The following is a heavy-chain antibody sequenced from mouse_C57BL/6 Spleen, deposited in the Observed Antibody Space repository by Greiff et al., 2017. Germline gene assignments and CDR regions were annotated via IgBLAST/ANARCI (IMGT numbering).Heavy chain of an antibody. Sequence: QVQLKQPGAELVRPGTSVKLSCKASGYTFTSYWMHWVKQRPGQGLEWIGVIDPSDSYTNYTQKFKGTATLTVDKSSSTAYMQSSSLTSDDSAVYYCARGTGTEDYWGQGTTLTVSS. J-gene: IGHJ2*01. CDR3: ARGTGTEDY. CDR2: IDPSDSYT. CDR1: GYTFTSYW. D-gene: IGHD4-1*01. V-gene: IGHV1-59*01.